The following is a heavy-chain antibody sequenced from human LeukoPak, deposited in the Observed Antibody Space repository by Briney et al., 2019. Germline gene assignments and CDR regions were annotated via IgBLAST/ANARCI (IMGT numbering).Heavy chain of an antibody. CDR3: AKECDISGWYGVDY. J-gene: IGHJ4*02. Sequence: QAGGSLRLSCAASGFAFSSYAMSWVRQAPGKGLEWVSDISGSGGSTHYADSVKGRFTISRDNSKNTLSLQMNSLRAEDTAVYYCAKECDISGWYGVDYWGQGTLVTLSA. D-gene: IGHD6-19*01. V-gene: IGHV3-23*01. CDR2: ISGSGGST. CDR1: GFAFSSYA.